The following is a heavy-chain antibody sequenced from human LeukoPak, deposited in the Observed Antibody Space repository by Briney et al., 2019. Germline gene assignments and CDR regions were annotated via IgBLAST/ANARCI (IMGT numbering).Heavy chain of an antibody. D-gene: IGHD2/OR15-2a*01. CDR2: ISYDGSNK. J-gene: IGHJ6*02. CDR1: GFTFSSYG. V-gene: IGHV3-30*18. Sequence: GGSLRLSCAASGFTFSSYGMHWVRQAPGKGLEWVAVISYDGSNKYYADSVKGRFTISRDNSKNTLYLQMNSLRAEDTAVYYCAKDSYFLGMDVWGQGTTVTVSS. CDR3: AKDSYFLGMDV.